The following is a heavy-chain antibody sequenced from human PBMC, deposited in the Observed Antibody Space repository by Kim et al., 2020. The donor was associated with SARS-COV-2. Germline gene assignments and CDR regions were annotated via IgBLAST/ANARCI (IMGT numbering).Heavy chain of an antibody. D-gene: IGHD6-19*01. CDR3: ARVLGIAVAGTGWLDP. Sequence: SHKSRVTISVDKSKNQFSLKLSSVTAADTAVYYCARVLGIAVAGTGWLDPWGQGTLVTVSS. J-gene: IGHJ5*02. V-gene: IGHV4-4*02.